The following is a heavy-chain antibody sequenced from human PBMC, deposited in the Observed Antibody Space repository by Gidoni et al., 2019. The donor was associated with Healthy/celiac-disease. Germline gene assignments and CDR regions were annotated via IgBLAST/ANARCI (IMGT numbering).Heavy chain of an antibody. J-gene: IGHJ4*02. CDR2: INHSGST. Sequence: QVQLQQWGAGLLKPSETLSLTCAVYGGSFSGYYWSWIRQPPGKGLEWIGEINHSGSTNYNPSLKSRVTISVDTSKNQFSLKLSSVTAADTAVYYCASYLSGYSYGLFDYWGQGTLVTVSS. D-gene: IGHD5-18*01. CDR3: ASYLSGYSYGLFDY. CDR1: GGSFSGYY. V-gene: IGHV4-34*01.